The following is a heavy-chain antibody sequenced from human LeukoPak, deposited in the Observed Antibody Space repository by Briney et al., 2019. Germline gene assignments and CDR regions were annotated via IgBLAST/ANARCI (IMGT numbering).Heavy chain of an antibody. CDR1: GYRFTSYW. D-gene: IGHD5-12*01. CDR2: IYPGDSDT. J-gene: IGHJ4*02. Sequence: GESLQISCKGSGYRFTSYWIGWVRQMPGKGLEWMGIIYPGDSDTRYSPSFQGQVTISADKSISTAYLQWSSLKASDTAMYYCARLSIVATMMEGFDYWGQGTLVTVSS. CDR3: ARLSIVATMMEGFDY. V-gene: IGHV5-51*01.